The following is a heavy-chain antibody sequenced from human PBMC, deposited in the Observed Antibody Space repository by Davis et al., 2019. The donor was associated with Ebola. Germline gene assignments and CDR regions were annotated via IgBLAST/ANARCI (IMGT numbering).Heavy chain of an antibody. Sequence: GESLKISCAASGFTFSGSAMHWVRQASGRGLEWVGRIRSKPNNYATGYAASVRGRFIISRDESKSTAYLQMNSLKTEDTAVYYCARHDYGDSHFDYWGQGTLVTVSS. J-gene: IGHJ4*02. V-gene: IGHV3-73*01. CDR3: ARHDYGDSHFDY. CDR1: GFTFSGSA. D-gene: IGHD4-17*01. CDR2: IRSKPNNYAT.